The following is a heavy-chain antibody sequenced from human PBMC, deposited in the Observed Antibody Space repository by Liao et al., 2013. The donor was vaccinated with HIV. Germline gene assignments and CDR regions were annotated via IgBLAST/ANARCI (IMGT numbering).Heavy chain of an antibody. J-gene: IGHJ6*03. CDR3: ATSVPPAAGQYFYYYYMDV. CDR2: IYTSGIT. Sequence: QVQLQESGSGLVKPSQTLSLTCTVSGGSISSGTSYWSWIRQPAGKGLEWIGRIYTSGITDYNPSLKSRVNISLDTSKNQFSLKLTSMTAADTAVYYCATSVPPAAGQYFYYYYMDVWGKGTTVTVSS. V-gene: IGHV4-61*02. D-gene: IGHD6-25*01. CDR1: GGSISSGTSY.